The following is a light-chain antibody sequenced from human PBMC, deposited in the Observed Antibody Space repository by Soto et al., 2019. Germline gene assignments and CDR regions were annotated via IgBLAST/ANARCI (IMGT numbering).Light chain of an antibody. CDR3: QQYGSSPYT. CDR1: QSISGNY. Sequence: ELVLTQSPDSLSLSPGEGATLSCWASQSISGNYLAWYQQKPGRAPRLLIYGASSRATGIPDRFSGSGSGTDFTLTISRLEPEDFAVYYCQQYGSSPYTFGQGTKLEIK. V-gene: IGKV3-20*01. J-gene: IGKJ2*01. CDR2: GAS.